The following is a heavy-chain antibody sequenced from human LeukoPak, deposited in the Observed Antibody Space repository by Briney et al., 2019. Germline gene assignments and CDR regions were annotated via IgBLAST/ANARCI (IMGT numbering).Heavy chain of an antibody. CDR3: AREEYDSSGFYYFDY. V-gene: IGHV1-69*04. CDR1: GGTFSSYA. CDR2: IIPILGIA. D-gene: IGHD3-22*01. Sequence: SVKVSCKASGGTFSSYAISWVRQAPGQGLEWMGRIIPILGIANYAQKFQGRVTITADKSTSTAYMELSSLRSEDTAVYYCAREEYDSSGFYYFDYWGQGTLVTVSS. J-gene: IGHJ4*02.